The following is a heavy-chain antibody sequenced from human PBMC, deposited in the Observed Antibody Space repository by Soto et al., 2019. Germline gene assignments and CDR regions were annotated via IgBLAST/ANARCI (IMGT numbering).Heavy chain of an antibody. CDR1: GYTFTSYG. V-gene: IGHV1-18*01. Sequence: ASVKVSCKASGYTFTSYGISWVRQAPGQGLEWMGWISAYNGNTNYAQKLQGRVTMTTDTSTSTAYMELRSLRSDDTAVYYCARDPAKVVPAAIHYYYYYMDVWGKGTTVTVSS. J-gene: IGHJ6*03. D-gene: IGHD2-2*01. CDR2: ISAYNGNT. CDR3: ARDPAKVVPAAIHYYYYYMDV.